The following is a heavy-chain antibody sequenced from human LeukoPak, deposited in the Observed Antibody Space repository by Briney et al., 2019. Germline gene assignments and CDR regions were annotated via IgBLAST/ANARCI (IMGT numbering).Heavy chain of an antibody. D-gene: IGHD6-25*01. CDR1: GLSLNNYA. CDR2: MSGRGGST. V-gene: IGHV3-23*01. CDR3: AKDRGTSLCDAFDI. J-gene: IGHJ3*02. Sequence: GGSLRLSCTASGLSLNNYAMSWVRQVPGKGLEWVSVMSGRGGSTYYADSVKGRFTISRDNSKNTLYRQMNSLRAEETAIYYCAKDRGTSLCDAFDIWGQGTMVTVSS.